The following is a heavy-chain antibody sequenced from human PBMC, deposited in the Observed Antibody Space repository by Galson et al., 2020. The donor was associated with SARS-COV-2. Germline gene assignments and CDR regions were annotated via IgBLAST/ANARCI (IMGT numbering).Heavy chain of an antibody. V-gene: IGHV1-69*05. Sequence: ASVKVSCKASGGTFSSYAISWVRQAPGQGLEWMGGIIPIFGTANYAQKFQGRVTITTDESTSTAYMELRSLRSEDTAVYYCARDLLNAFDIWGQGTMVTVSS. CDR1: GGTFSSYA. CDR3: ARDLLNAFDI. D-gene: IGHD2-15*01. CDR2: IIPIFGTA. J-gene: IGHJ3*02.